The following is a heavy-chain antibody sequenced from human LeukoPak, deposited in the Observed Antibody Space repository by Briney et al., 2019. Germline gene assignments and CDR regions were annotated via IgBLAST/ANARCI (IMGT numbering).Heavy chain of an antibody. Sequence: PSETLSLTRAVSGGSISSYYWSWIRQPAGKGLEWIGRISTGGTTNYNPSLTSRITMSVDTSKNQFSLNLTSVTAADTAVYYCARELSPSRAHDYWGQGTLVTVSS. CDR2: ISTGGTT. CDR3: ARELSPSRAHDY. J-gene: IGHJ4*02. V-gene: IGHV4-4*07. D-gene: IGHD5-24*01. CDR1: GGSISSYY.